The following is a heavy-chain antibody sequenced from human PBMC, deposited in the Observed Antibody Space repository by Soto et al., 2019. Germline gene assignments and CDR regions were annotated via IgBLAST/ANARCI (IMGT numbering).Heavy chain of an antibody. D-gene: IGHD1-26*01. CDR2: ISDSGGST. J-gene: IGHJ5*01. CDR3: AKGKISTTTYTSFDS. Sequence: QPGGSLRLSCAASGFTFSSYAMNWVRQAPGKGLVWVSAISDSGGSTYYADSVKGRFTISRDNSKNTLYLQMNSLRAEDTAVYYCAKGKISTTTYTSFDSWGQGTLVTVSS. CDR1: GFTFSSYA. V-gene: IGHV3-23*01.